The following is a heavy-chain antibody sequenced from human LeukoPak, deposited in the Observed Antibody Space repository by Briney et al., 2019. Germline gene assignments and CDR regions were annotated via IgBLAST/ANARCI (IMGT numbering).Heavy chain of an antibody. Sequence: GGSLRLSCAASEFTFSDYYMSWIRQAPGKGLAWVSYISSTASTKYYADSVKGRFTISRDNAKNSLYLQMNRLSAEDTAVYFCARDSGSCSGGYCYRPQYFDSWGQGTRVTVSS. CDR1: EFTFSDYY. CDR2: ISSTASTK. V-gene: IGHV3-11*01. CDR3: ARDSGSCSGGYCYRPQYFDS. J-gene: IGHJ4*02. D-gene: IGHD2-15*01.